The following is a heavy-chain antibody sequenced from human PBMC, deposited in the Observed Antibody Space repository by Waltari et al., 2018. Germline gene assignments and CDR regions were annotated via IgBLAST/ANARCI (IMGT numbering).Heavy chain of an antibody. V-gene: IGHV4-38-2*01. J-gene: IGHJ1*01. CDR1: GYSISSGYY. CDR3: ARQGSYYDSSGYHSTYFQH. Sequence: QVQLQESGPGLVKPSETLSLTCAVSGYSISSGYYWGWIRQPPGKGLEWIGSIYHSGSTYYNPSLKGRVTISVDTSKNQFSPKLSSGTAADTAVYYCARQGSYYDSSGYHSTYFQHWGQGTLVTVSS. CDR2: IYHSGST. D-gene: IGHD3-22*01.